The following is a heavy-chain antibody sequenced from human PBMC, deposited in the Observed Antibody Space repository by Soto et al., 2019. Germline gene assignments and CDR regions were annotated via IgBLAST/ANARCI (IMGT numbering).Heavy chain of an antibody. CDR1: GFTFSSYG. Sequence: VGSRRLSCAASGFTFSSYGMHWVRQAPGKGLGWVAVISYDGSNKYYADSVKGRFTISRDNSRNTLYLQMNSLRAEDTAVYYCAKDPAFDFWSGSLGMDVWGQGTTVTVSS. V-gene: IGHV3-30*18. CDR2: ISYDGSNK. D-gene: IGHD3-3*01. CDR3: AKDPAFDFWSGSLGMDV. J-gene: IGHJ6*02.